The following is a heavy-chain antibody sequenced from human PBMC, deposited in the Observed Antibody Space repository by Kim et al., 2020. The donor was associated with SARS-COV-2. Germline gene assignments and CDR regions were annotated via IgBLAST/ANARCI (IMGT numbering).Heavy chain of an antibody. D-gene: IGHD4-17*01. J-gene: IGHJ5*02. CDR1: GGSISSGGYY. V-gene: IGHV4-31*03. CDR2: IYYSGST. CDR3: ASKLRNRRSWFDP. Sequence: SETLSLTCTVSGGSISSGGYYWSWIRQHPGKGLEWIGYIYYSGSTYYNPSLKSRVTISVDTSKNQFSLKLSSVTAADTAVYYCASKLRNRRSWFDPWGQGTLVTVSS.